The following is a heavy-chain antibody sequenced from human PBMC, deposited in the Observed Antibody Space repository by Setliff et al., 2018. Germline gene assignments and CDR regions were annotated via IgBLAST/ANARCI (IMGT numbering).Heavy chain of an antibody. J-gene: IGHJ6*02. CDR1: GYTFTSYD. CDR3: AGGGDSSGYYYADYYYGLDV. V-gene: IGHV1-8*01. Sequence: ASVKVSCKASGYTFTSYDINWVRQATGQGLEWMGWMNPNSGNTGYAQKLQGRVTMTTDTSTSTAYMELRSLRSDDTAVYYCAGGGDSSGYYYADYYYGLDVWG. D-gene: IGHD3-22*01. CDR2: MNPNSGNT.